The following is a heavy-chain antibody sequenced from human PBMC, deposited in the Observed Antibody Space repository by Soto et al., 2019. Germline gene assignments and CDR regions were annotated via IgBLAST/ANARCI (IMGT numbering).Heavy chain of an antibody. CDR1: GGTFSSYT. Sequence: QVQLVQSGAEVKKPGSSVKVSCKASGGTFSSYTISWVRQAPGQGLEWMGRIIPILGIANYAQKFQGRVTITADKSTSTAYMGLSSLRSEDTAVYYCARGVLVTTVTTVGYYGMDVWGQGTTVTVSS. D-gene: IGHD4-17*01. CDR2: IIPILGIA. J-gene: IGHJ6*02. CDR3: ARGVLVTTVTTVGYYGMDV. V-gene: IGHV1-69*02.